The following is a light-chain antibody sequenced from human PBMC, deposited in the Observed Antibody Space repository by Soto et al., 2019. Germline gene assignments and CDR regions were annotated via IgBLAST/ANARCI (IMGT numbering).Light chain of an antibody. Sequence: EILMTQSPATLSVSPGERAIPSCRASQRVSPNVAWYQQKPGRAPRLLIYAASTRATGIPGRFSGSGSGTEFTLTISSLESEDFAVYYCQQYYTWPSFGQGTRLEIK. V-gene: IGKV3-15*01. J-gene: IGKJ5*01. CDR3: QQYYTWPS. CDR2: AAS. CDR1: QRVSPN.